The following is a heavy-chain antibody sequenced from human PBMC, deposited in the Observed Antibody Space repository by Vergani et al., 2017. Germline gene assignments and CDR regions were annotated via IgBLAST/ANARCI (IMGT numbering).Heavy chain of an antibody. CDR1: GFTFSSYW. CDR3: AREAVFDAFDI. J-gene: IGHJ3*02. Sequence: EVQLVESGGGLVQPGGSLRLPCAASGFTFSSYWMHWVRQAPGKGLVWVSRINSDGSSPSYADSVKGRFTISRDNTKNTLYLQMNSLRAEDTAVYYCAREAVFDAFDIWGQGTMVTVSS. CDR2: INSDGSSP. D-gene: IGHD2-21*01. V-gene: IGHV3-74*01.